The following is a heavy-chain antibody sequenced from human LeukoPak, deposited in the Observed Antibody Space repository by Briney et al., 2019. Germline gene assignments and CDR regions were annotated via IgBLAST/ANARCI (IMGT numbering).Heavy chain of an antibody. CDR2: ISSSGSTI. D-gene: IGHD5-18*01. Sequence: GGSLRLSCAASGFTFSSYEMNWVRQAPGKGLEWVPYISSSGSTIYYADSVKGRFTISRDNAKNSLYLQMNSLRAEDTAVYYCARESGYSYSEFDYWGQGTLVTVSS. CDR3: ARESGYSYSEFDY. V-gene: IGHV3-48*03. CDR1: GFTFSSYE. J-gene: IGHJ4*02.